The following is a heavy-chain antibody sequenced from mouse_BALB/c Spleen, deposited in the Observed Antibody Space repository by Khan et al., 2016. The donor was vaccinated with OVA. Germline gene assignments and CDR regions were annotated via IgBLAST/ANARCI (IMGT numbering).Heavy chain of an antibody. Sequence: QVRLQQSGPGLVQPSQSLSFTCTVSGFSLTTYGVHWVRQSPGKGLEWLGVIWSGGSTDYNAAFISRLSIRKDSSKSQVFFKMNSLQVNDTAIYYCARNYDYDEGLAYWGQGTLVTVSA. CDR3: ARNYDYDEGLAY. D-gene: IGHD2-4*01. V-gene: IGHV2-2*02. CDR2: IWSGGST. CDR1: GFSLTTYG. J-gene: IGHJ3*01.